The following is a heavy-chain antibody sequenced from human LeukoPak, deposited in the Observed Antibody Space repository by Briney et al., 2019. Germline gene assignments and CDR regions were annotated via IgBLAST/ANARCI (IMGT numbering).Heavy chain of an antibody. V-gene: IGHV1-18*01. CDR1: GGTFSSYA. D-gene: IGHD2-2*01. CDR2: ISAYNGNT. J-gene: IGHJ4*02. CDR3: ARGYCGTTSCHPFDY. Sequence: ASVKVSCKASGGTFSSYAISWVRQAPGQGLEWMGWISAYNGNTNYAQKLQGRVTMTTDTSTSTAYMELRSLRSDDTAVYYCARGYCGTTSCHPFDYWGQGTLVTVSS.